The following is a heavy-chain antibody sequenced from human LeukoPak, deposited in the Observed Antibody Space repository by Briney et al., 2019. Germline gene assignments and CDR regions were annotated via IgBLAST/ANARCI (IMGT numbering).Heavy chain of an antibody. V-gene: IGHV2-5*02. CDR3: AHRYRSRPSWVGAADFDY. J-gene: IGHJ4*02. CDR2: IYWDDDK. CDR1: GFSLSTSGVG. D-gene: IGHD2-15*01. Sequence: SGPTLVNPTQTLTLTCTFSGFSLSTSGVGVGWIRQPPGKALEWLALIYWDDDKRYSPSLKSRLTITKDTSKNQVVLTMTNMDPVDTATYYCAHRYRSRPSWVGAADFDYWGQGTLVTVSS.